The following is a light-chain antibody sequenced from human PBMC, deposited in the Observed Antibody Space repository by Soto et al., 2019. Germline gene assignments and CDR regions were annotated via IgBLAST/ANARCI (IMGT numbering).Light chain of an antibody. J-gene: IGKJ1*01. CDR3: QHYGGMWA. Sequence: DIQMTQSPSTLSASVGDGVTITCRASQSISTWLAWYQQKPGKAPKVLIYDASNLESGVPSRFSGSGSGTEFILTISSLQPDDFTTYYCQHYGGMWAFGQGTKVEVK. V-gene: IGKV1-5*01. CDR1: QSISTW. CDR2: DAS.